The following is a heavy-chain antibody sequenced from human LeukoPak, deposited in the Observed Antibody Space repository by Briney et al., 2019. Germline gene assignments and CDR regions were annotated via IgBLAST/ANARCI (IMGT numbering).Heavy chain of an antibody. J-gene: IGHJ6*03. Sequence: GGSLRLSCAASGFTFSSYGIHWVRQAPGKGLEWVAFIRYDGDNKYYADSVKGRFTISRDNSKNTLYLQMNSLRAEDTAVYYCAKGSGWEVSYYYYYMDVWGKGTTVTISS. CDR2: IRYDGDNK. V-gene: IGHV3-30*02. CDR1: GFTFSSYG. D-gene: IGHD1-26*01. CDR3: AKGSGWEVSYYYYYMDV.